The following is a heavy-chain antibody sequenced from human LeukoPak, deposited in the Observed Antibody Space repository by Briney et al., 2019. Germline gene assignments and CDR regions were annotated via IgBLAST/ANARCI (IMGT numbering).Heavy chain of an antibody. D-gene: IGHD1-1*01. V-gene: IGHV7-4-1*02. CDR1: GYIFDIYA. Sequence: ASVKVSCKASGYIFDIYAMIWVRQAPGQGLELMGWINTNTGNPTYAQGFTGRFVFSLNTSVSTAYLQISSLKAEDTAVYYCARDYSLTLGTTTYFQHWGQGTLVTVSS. CDR2: INTNTGNP. J-gene: IGHJ1*01. CDR3: ARDYSLTLGTTTYFQH.